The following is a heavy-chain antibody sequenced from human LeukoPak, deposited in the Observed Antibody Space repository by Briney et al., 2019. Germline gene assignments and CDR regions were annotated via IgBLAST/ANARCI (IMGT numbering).Heavy chain of an antibody. J-gene: IGHJ4*02. CDR3: ARARGATGGGYYFDY. CDR1: GYTFTSYY. Sequence: ASVKVSCKASGYTFTSYYMHWVRQAPGQGLEWMGIINPSGGSTSYAQKFQGGVTMTRDTSKSTVYMELSSLRSADTAVYYCARARGATGGGYYFDYWGQGTLVTVSS. V-gene: IGHV1-46*03. CDR2: INPSGGST. D-gene: IGHD1-26*01.